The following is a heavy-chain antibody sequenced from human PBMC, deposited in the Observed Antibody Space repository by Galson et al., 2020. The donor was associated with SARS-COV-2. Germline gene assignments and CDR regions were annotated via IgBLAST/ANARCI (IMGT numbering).Heavy chain of an antibody. Sequence: ASVKVSCKAFGYTFTNYGISWVRQAPGPGLELLGWISGYNGNTTYAQKLQGRVTMTTDTSTSTAHMVVMSLTFDATAVYYCARYDAWFDYWGQGTLVTVAS. CDR1: GYTFTNYG. CDR2: ISGYNGNT. J-gene: IGHJ4*02. V-gene: IGHV1-18*01. D-gene: IGHD3-16*01. CDR3: ARYDAWFDY.